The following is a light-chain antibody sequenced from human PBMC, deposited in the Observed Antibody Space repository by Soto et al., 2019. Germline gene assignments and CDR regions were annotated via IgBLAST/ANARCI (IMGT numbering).Light chain of an antibody. V-gene: IGLV1-44*01. CDR2: SNN. CDR3: AAWDDSPNGVV. Sequence: QAVVTQPPSASGTPGPRVTISCSGSSSNIGSNSVYWYQQLPGTAPKLLIYSNNQRPSGVPDRFSGSKSGTSASLAISGLLSEDEADYYCAAWDDSPNGVVFGGGTKLTVL. CDR1: SSNIGSNS. J-gene: IGLJ2*01.